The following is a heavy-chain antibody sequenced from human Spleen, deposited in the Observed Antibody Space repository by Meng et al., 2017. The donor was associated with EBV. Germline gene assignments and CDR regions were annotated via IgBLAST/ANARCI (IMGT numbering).Heavy chain of an antibody. V-gene: IGHV4-61*08. CDR2: IHYGGAS. J-gene: IGHJ5*02. CDR1: DVSVTRCEYY. Sequence: QGLLRDSGPGLVKPSDPLSLTCSVADVSVTRCEYYWTWIRQSPGKGLEWIGYIHYGGASNYNPSLKSRVTISLDTSKNQFSLRVNAVTAADTAVYYCARDSYSYGDSWFDPWGQGTLVTVSS. CDR3: ARDSYSYGDSWFDP. D-gene: IGHD2-21*02.